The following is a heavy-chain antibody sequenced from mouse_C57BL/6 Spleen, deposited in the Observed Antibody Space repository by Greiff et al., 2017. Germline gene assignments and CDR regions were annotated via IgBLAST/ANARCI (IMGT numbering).Heavy chain of an antibody. CDR2: IHPNSGST. D-gene: IGHD1-1*01. CDR3: AREGITTGAMDY. CDR1: GYTFTSYW. Sequence: VQLQQPGAELVKPGASVKLSCKASGYTFTSYWMHWVKQRPGQGLEWIGMIHPNSGSTNYNEKFKSKATLTVDKSSSTAYMQLSSLTSEDSAVYYCAREGITTGAMDYWGQGTSVTVAS. J-gene: IGHJ4*01. V-gene: IGHV1-64*01.